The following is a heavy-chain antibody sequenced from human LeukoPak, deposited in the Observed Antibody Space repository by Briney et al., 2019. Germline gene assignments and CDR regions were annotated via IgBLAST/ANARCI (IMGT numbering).Heavy chain of an antibody. CDR1: ENTFTNYY. CDR3: ASGYYYDSSGYQPDY. D-gene: IGHD3-22*01. CDR2: INPNGGRT. V-gene: IGHV1-46*01. Sequence: ASVKVSCKASENTFTNYYMHWVRQAPGQGLEWLGLINPNGGRTSYAQNFQGRVTMTRDTSTTTVYLELSSLRSEDTAVYYCASGYYYDSSGYQPDYWGQGTLVTVSS. J-gene: IGHJ4*02.